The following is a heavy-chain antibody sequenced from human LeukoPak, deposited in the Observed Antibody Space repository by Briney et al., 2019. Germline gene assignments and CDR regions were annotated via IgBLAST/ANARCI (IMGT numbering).Heavy chain of an antibody. V-gene: IGHV3-30*04. CDR1: GFTFSSYA. CDR2: ISYDGSNK. CDR3: AALIGYCSSTSCPGDY. J-gene: IGHJ4*02. Sequence: GGSLRLSCAASGFTFSSYAMHWVRQAPGKGLEWVAVISYDGSNKYYADPVKGRFTISRDNSKNTLYLQMNSLRAEDTAVYYCAALIGYCSSTSCPGDYWGQGTLVTVSS. D-gene: IGHD2-2*01.